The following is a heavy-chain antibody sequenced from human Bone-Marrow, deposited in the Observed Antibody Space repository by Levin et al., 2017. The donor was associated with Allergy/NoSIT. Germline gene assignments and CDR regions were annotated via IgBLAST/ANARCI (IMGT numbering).Heavy chain of an antibody. J-gene: IGHJ4*02. V-gene: IGHV4-61*03. D-gene: IGHD3-16*02. CDR2: IYNNGNT. Sequence: SQTLSLTCNVSGASVSSGSYYWTWIRQPPGKGLEWIGYIYNNGNTNYNPSLKSRVTISVDTSKNHFSLKLTSVTAADTAVYYCASSRYSTRLDYWGQGALVTVSS. CDR3: ASSRYSTRLDY. CDR1: GASVSSGSYY.